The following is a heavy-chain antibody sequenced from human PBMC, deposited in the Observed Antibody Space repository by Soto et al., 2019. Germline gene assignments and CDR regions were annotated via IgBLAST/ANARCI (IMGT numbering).Heavy chain of an antibody. J-gene: IGHJ4*02. CDR3: ARRSGSNSFDY. D-gene: IGHD5-12*01. Sequence: QVQLVESGGGLVEPGGSLRLSCAASGFTFSDYYMSWVRQAPGKGLEWISYISSSGSTIYYADSVKGRFTISRDNTKNSLYLQMNSLRAEDTAMYYCARRSGSNSFDYWGQGTPVSVSS. CDR1: GFTFSDYY. CDR2: ISSSGSTI. V-gene: IGHV3-11*01.